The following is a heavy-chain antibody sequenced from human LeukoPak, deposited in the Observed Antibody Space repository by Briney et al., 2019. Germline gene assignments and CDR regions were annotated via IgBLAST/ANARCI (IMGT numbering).Heavy chain of an antibody. CDR1: GFTFSSYS. V-gene: IGHV3-48*02. CDR3: ARDLDFWSGHYLY. D-gene: IGHD3-3*01. CDR2: ISSSSSTT. J-gene: IGHJ4*02. Sequence: PGGSLRLSCAASGFTFSSYSMNWVRQAPGKGLEWVSYISSSSSTTYYADSMKGRITISRDNAKNSLYLQMNSLRDEDTAVYYCARDLDFWSGHYLYWGQGTLVTVSS.